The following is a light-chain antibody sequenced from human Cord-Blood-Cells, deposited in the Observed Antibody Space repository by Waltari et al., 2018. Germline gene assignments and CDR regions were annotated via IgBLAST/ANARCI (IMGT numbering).Light chain of an antibody. CDR2: DAS. J-gene: IGKJ4*01. CDR3: QQYDNLPLT. V-gene: IGKV1-33*01. CDR1: QDISNY. Sequence: DIQMNQSPSSLSASAGDSVTITCPASQDISNYLNWYQQKPGKAPKLLIYDASNLETGVPSRFSGSGSGTDFTFTISSLQPEDIATYYCQQYDNLPLTFGGGTKVEIK.